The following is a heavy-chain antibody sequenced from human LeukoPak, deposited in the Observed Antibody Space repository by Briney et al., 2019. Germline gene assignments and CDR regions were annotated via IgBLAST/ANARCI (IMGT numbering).Heavy chain of an antibody. V-gene: IGHV1-8*01. Sequence: GASVKVSCKASGYTFTSYDINWVRQATGQGLEWMGWMNPNSGNTGCAQKFQGRVTMTRNTSISTAYMELSSLRSEDTAVYYCAGYSLSRDGYNFWGQGTLVTVSS. D-gene: IGHD5-24*01. CDR3: AGYSLSRDGYNF. J-gene: IGHJ4*02. CDR1: GYTFTSYD. CDR2: MNPNSGNT.